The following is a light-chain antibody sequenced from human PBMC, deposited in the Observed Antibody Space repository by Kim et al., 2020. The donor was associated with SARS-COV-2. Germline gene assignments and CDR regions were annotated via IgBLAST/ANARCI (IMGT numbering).Light chain of an antibody. J-gene: IGKJ1*01. Sequence: EIVLTQSPGTLSLSPGERATLSCRASQSVSSNYLVWYQQKPGQAPRLLIYGASSRATGIPDRFSGSGSGTDFTLTITRLEPEDFAVYYCQQYSSSPETFGQGTKVDIK. CDR2: GAS. CDR1: QSVSSNY. CDR3: QQYSSSPET. V-gene: IGKV3-20*01.